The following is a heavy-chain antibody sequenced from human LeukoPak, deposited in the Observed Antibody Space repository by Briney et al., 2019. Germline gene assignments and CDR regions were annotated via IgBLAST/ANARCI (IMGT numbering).Heavy chain of an antibody. Sequence: PGGSLRLSCAASGFTFSSYAMSWVRQAPGKGLEWVSAISGSGGSTYYADSVKGRFTISRDNSKNTLYLQTNSLRAEDTAVYYCARYCGGDCSGFDYWGQGTLVTVSS. D-gene: IGHD2-21*02. CDR1: GFTFSSYA. CDR3: ARYCGGDCSGFDY. J-gene: IGHJ4*02. CDR2: ISGSGGST. V-gene: IGHV3-23*01.